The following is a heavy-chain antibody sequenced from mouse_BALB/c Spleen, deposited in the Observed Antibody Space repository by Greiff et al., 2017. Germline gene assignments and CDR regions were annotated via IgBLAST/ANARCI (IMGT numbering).Heavy chain of an antibody. CDR2: IWAGGST. CDR1: GFSLTSYG. V-gene: IGHV2-9*02. Sequence: QVQLKESGPGLVAPSQSLSITCTVSGFSLTSYGVHWVRQPPGKGLEWLGVIWAGGSTNYNSALMSRLSISKDNSKSQVFLKMNSLQTDDTAMYYCARDFPSYYYGSSPFAYWGQGTLVTVSA. D-gene: IGHD1-1*01. J-gene: IGHJ3*01. CDR3: ARDFPSYYYGSSPFAY.